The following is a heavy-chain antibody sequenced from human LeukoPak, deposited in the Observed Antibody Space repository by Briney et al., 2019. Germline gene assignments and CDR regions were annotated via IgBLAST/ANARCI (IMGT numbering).Heavy chain of an antibody. CDR3: TKTRGGSYYSGSDY. CDR1: GFTFSSYA. CDR2: VLGGDAGT. J-gene: IGHJ4*02. V-gene: IGHV3-23*01. D-gene: IGHD1-26*01. Sequence: GGSLRLSCAASGFTFSSYAMNWVRQAPGKGLEWVATVLGGDAGTSYADYVQGRFTISRDNSKNTLYLQMNSLRADDTSVYYSTKTRGGSYYSGSDYWGQGTRASVSS.